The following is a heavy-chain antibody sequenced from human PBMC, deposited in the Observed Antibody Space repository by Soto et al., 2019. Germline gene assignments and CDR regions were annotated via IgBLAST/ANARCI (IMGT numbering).Heavy chain of an antibody. J-gene: IGHJ5*02. D-gene: IGHD3-3*01. CDR1: GGSFSGYY. Sequence: PSETLSLTCAVYGGSFSGYYWSWIRQPPGKGLEWIGEINHSGSTNYNLSLKSRVTISVDTSKNQFSLKLSSVTAADTAVYYCARGRILEWSSSLDPWGQGTLVTVSS. CDR3: ARGRILEWSSSLDP. CDR2: INHSGST. V-gene: IGHV4-34*01.